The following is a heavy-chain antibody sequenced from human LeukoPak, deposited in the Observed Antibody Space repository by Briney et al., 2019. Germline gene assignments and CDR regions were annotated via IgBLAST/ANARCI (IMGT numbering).Heavy chain of an antibody. D-gene: IGHD3-10*01. V-gene: IGHV3-21*01. J-gene: IGHJ4*02. Sequence: GGSLRLSCAASGFTFSSYSMNWVRQAPGKGLEWVSSISSSSSYIYYADSVKGRFTISRDNAKNSLYLQMNSLRAEDTAVYYCARDLWFGELVVYWGQGTLVTVSS. CDR2: ISSSSSYI. CDR1: GFTFSSYS. CDR3: ARDLWFGELVVY.